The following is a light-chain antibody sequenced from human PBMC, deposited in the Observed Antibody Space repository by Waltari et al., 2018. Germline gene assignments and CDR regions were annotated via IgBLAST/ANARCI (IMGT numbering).Light chain of an antibody. CDR2: AAS. J-gene: IGKJ4*01. CDR3: QHYYNSPVT. CDR1: ENIYSS. V-gene: IGKV1-12*01. Sequence: DIQMTQSPSALSESIGDRVTISCRASENIYSSLAWYQQKPGKAPNLLIYAASSLQSGIPSRFSGSGSGTEFTLTISGLQPEDSAIYYCQHYYNSPVTFGGGTKVEIK.